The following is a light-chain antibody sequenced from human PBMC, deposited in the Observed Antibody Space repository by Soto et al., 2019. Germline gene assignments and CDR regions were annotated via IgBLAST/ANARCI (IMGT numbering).Light chain of an antibody. CDR2: GAS. Sequence: EIVLTQSPGTLSLSPGERATLSCRASQSVSSSYLAWYQQKPGQAPRLLIYGASSRATGIPDRFSGSGSGTDFTLTISKLESEDFAVYYCQQYGSSPPRYTFGQGTKLE. J-gene: IGKJ2*01. V-gene: IGKV3-20*01. CDR3: QQYGSSPPRYT. CDR1: QSVSSSY.